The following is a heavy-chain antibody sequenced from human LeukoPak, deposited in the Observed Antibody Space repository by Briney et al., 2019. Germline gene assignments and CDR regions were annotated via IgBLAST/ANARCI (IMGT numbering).Heavy chain of an antibody. CDR3: ARDKSYDYVWGSYRLDAFDI. V-gene: IGHV1-2*02. CDR2: INPNSGGT. Sequence: ASVKVSCKASGYTFTGYYMHWVRQAPGQGLEWMGWINPNSGGTNYAQKFQGRVTMARDTSISTAYMELSRLRSDDTAVYYCARDKSYDYVWGSYRLDAFDIWGQGTMVTVSS. CDR1: GYTFTGYY. J-gene: IGHJ3*02. D-gene: IGHD3-16*02.